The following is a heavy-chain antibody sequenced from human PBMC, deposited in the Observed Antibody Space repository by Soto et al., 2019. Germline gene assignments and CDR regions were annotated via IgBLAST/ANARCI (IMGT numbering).Heavy chain of an antibody. CDR3: ARGSGIVALPGELEDVKYDY. D-gene: IGHD1-1*01. Sequence: QVQLQQCGAGLVKPSETLSLSCAVYGQSFSGHSWAWIRQPPGKGLEWIGEINESGSTYYNPSLKSRVTNSTDTSKNQFSLKLSSVSAADTAAYFCARGSGIVALPGELEDVKYDYWGQGTLVNVSS. CDR2: INESGST. V-gene: IGHV4-34*01. CDR1: GQSFSGHS. J-gene: IGHJ4*02.